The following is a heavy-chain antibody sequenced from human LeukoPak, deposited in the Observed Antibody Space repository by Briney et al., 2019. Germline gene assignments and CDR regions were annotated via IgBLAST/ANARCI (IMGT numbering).Heavy chain of an antibody. V-gene: IGHV1-18*01. CDR3: ARDSETISGVVIPSNY. CDR2: ISAQNGAT. CDR1: GDTFSIYG. Sequence: ASVRVSFTGSGDTFSIYGISWIRQSPGEGREWMGWISAQNGATNFAKKFQGRLTMTAATSTTTAYMELRSLTSDDTAIYYCARDSETISGVVIPSNYWGQGTLVTVSP. J-gene: IGHJ4*02. D-gene: IGHD3-3*01.